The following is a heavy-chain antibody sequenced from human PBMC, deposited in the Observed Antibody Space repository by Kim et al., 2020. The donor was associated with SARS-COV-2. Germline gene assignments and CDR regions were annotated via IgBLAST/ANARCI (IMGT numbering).Heavy chain of an antibody. Sequence: SETLSPTCTVSGGSISSSSYYWGWIRQPPGKGLEWIGSIYYSGSTYYNPSLKSRVTISVDTSKNQFSLKLSSVTAADTAVYYCARSGPPFYFDYWGQGTL. CDR2: IYYSGST. V-gene: IGHV4-39*01. D-gene: IGHD3-10*01. J-gene: IGHJ4*02. CDR3: ARSGPPFYFDY. CDR1: GGSISSSSYY.